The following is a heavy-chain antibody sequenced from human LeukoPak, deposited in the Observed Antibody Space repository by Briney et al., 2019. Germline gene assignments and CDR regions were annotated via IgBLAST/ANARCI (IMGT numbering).Heavy chain of an antibody. Sequence: GSLRLSCAASGFTFSSYAMHWVRQAPGKGLEWVAVISYDGSNKYYADSVKGRFTISRDNSKNTLYLQMSSLRAEDTAVYYCARGSGGQQLIRGYYYMDVWGKGTTVTISS. V-gene: IGHV3-30*04. CDR1: GFTFSSYA. CDR2: ISYDGSNK. CDR3: ARGSGGQQLIRGYYYMDV. J-gene: IGHJ6*03. D-gene: IGHD6-6*01.